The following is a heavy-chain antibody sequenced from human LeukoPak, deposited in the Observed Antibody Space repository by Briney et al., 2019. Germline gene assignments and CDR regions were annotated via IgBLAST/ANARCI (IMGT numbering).Heavy chain of an antibody. Sequence: HPGRCLRLSCAASGFTFSSYAMSWVRQAPAKGLEWVSSISDSGGSTYYADAVKGRFTISRDNSKNTLSVQMNSLRVDDTAVYYCVWGGLQLANWGPGTLVTVSS. J-gene: IGHJ4*02. CDR2: ISDSGGST. CDR1: GFTFSSYA. D-gene: IGHD6-13*01. V-gene: IGHV3-23*01. CDR3: VWGGLQLAN.